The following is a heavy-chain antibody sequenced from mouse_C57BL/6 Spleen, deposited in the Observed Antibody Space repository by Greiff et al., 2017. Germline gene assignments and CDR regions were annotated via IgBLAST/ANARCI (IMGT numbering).Heavy chain of an antibody. CDR1: GFNINDYY. J-gene: IGHJ2*01. CDR2: IDPEDGVT. D-gene: IGHD4-1*01. Sequence: EVQLQESGAELVKPGASVKLSCTASGFNINDYYMHWVQQRPEQGLEWIGRIDPEDGVTKYAPKFQGKATITEDTSSNTAYLQLSSLTSEDTAVYYCARGLGKFDYGGQGTTLTVSS. V-gene: IGHV14-2*01. CDR3: ARGLGKFDY.